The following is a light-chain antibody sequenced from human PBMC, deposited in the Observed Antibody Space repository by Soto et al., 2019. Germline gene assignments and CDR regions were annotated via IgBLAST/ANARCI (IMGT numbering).Light chain of an antibody. CDR3: QQFSSYPLT. J-gene: IGKJ4*01. CDR1: QSVSSNY. V-gene: IGKV3-20*01. CDR2: GIS. Sequence: EIVLTQSPGTLSLSPGERATLSCRASQSVSSNYFAWYQQRPGQAPRLLIYGISSRATGIPDRFSGGGSGTDFTLTISRLEPEDFAVYYCQQFSSYPLTFGGGTKVDIK.